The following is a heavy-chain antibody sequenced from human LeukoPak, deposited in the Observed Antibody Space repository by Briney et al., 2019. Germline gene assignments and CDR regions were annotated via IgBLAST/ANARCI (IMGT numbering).Heavy chain of an antibody. J-gene: IGHJ4*02. CDR1: GFTFSNYW. CDR2: INQDGSKE. D-gene: IGHD5-12*01. Sequence: GGSLRLSCAASGFTFSNYWTTWVRQAPGKGLEWVAHINQDGSKEYYMDSVKARFTISRDNAKNSLSLQMNSLRAEDTAVYYCVRDGGVSGYDLLDYWGQGTLVTVSS. CDR3: VRDGGVSGYDLLDY. V-gene: IGHV3-7*01.